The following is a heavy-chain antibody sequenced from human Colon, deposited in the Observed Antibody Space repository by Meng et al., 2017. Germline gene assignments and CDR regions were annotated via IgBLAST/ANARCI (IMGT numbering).Heavy chain of an antibody. J-gene: IGHJ4*02. CDR3: ARDHGYSYGLPLDY. D-gene: IGHD5-18*01. Sequence: QVQLQQSGPGRVKPSQTLPLTCVIPGDSVSSNPAAWNWIRQSPSRGLEWLGRTYYRSKWYNEYAVSVKSRMTFNADTSKNQVSPQVNSVTPEDTAVYYCARDHGYSYGLPLDYWGQGILVTVSS. CDR2: TYYRSKWYN. V-gene: IGHV6-1*01. CDR1: GDSVSSNPAA.